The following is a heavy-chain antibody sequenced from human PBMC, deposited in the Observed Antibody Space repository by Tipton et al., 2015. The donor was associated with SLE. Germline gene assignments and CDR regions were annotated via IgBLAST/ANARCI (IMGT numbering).Heavy chain of an antibody. Sequence: SLRLSCAASGFTVSSNYMNWVRQAPGKGLEWVSGINSEGGTVYADSVKGRFTISRDISKNMVFLQMNSLRAEDTAIYYCAKDPLGSGPNFDYWGQGTLVTVSS. D-gene: IGHD3-10*01. CDR3: AKDPLGSGPNFDY. CDR2: INSEGGT. J-gene: IGHJ4*02. V-gene: IGHV3-53*01. CDR1: GFTVSSNY.